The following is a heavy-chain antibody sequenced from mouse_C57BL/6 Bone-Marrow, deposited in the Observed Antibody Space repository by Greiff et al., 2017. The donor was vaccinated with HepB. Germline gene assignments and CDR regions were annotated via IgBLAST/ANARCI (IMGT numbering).Heavy chain of an antibody. Sequence: DVMLVESGGGLVKPGGSLKLSCAASGFTFSSYAMSWVRQTPEKRLEWVATISDGGSYTYYPDNVKGRFTISRDNAKNNLYLQMSHLKSEDTAMYYWARDYYYGSTYYYAMDYWGQGTSVTVSS. V-gene: IGHV5-4*01. CDR3: ARDYYYGSTYYYAMDY. J-gene: IGHJ4*01. CDR2: ISDGGSYT. D-gene: IGHD1-1*01. CDR1: GFTFSSYA.